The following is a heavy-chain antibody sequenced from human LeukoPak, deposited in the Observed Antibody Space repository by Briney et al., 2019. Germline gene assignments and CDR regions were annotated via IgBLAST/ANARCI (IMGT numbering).Heavy chain of an antibody. Sequence: SETLSLTCAVSGGSISSSNWWSWVRQPPGKGLEWIGEIYRSGSTSYNPSLKSRVTISVDKSKNQFSLSLSSVTAADTAVYYCARASYGVTNLFDYWGQGTLVTVSS. CDR1: GGSISSSNW. CDR2: IYRSGST. D-gene: IGHD4-17*01. V-gene: IGHV4-4*02. CDR3: ARASYGVTNLFDY. J-gene: IGHJ4*02.